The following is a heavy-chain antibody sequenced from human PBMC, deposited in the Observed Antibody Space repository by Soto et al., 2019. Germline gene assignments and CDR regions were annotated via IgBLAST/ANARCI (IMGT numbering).Heavy chain of an antibody. CDR2: INYRWPA. J-gene: IGHJ5*02. V-gene: IGHV4-39*07. D-gene: IGHD3-3*01. CDR1: GGSINNSTSF. Sequence: SETLSLTCSVSGGSINNSTSFWGWLRQSPGKGLEWIATINYRWPAEYNPSLKSRVTISVDRSRNHFSLNLRSVTTADTALYYCARDTSYDFWSGYVGFDPWGQGTLVTVSS. CDR3: ARDTSYDFWSGYVGFDP.